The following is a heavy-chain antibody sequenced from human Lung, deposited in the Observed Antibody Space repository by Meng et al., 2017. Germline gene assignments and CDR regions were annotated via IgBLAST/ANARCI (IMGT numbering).Heavy chain of an antibody. CDR3: ARGLGEAVVPRTMFDY. CDR2: IYHSGGT. D-gene: IGHD2-2*01. Sequence: VAPPAAGPGLVKPSGTLSLTCGVSGGSISSSNWWSWVRQPPGKGLEWIGEIYHSGGTKYNPSLKSRVTISVDKSKNQFSLKLSSVTAADTAVYYCARGLGEAVVPRTMFDYWGQGTLVTVSS. CDR1: GGSISSSNW. V-gene: IGHV4-4*02. J-gene: IGHJ4*02.